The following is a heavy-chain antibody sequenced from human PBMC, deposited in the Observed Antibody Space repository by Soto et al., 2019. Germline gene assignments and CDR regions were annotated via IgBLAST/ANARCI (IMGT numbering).Heavy chain of an antibody. CDR3: TRSSSTVTTCDY. V-gene: IGHV1-69*13. CDR1: GGTFSTYA. D-gene: IGHD4-17*01. Sequence: ASVKVSCKASGGTFSTYAFSWVRQAPGQGLEWMGGIIPIFGTTSYAQKFQGRVTIIADESTTTTYMELSSLRYEDTAMYYCTRSSSTVTTCDYWGQGTQVTVSS. J-gene: IGHJ4*02. CDR2: IIPIFGTT.